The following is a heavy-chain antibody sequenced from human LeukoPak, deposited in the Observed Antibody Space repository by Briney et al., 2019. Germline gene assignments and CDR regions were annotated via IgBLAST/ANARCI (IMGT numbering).Heavy chain of an antibody. D-gene: IGHD3-3*01. CDR3: ARAVTYYDFWSGYYGYYGIDV. CDR1: GGSISSGSYY. V-gene: IGHV4-61*02. Sequence: KPSQTLSLTCTVSGGSISSGSYYWSWIRQPAGKGLEWIGRIYTSGSTNYNPSLKSRVTISVDTSKNQFSLKLSSVTAADTAVYYCARAVTYYDFWSGYYGYYGIDVWGQGTTVTVSS. J-gene: IGHJ6*02. CDR2: IYTSGST.